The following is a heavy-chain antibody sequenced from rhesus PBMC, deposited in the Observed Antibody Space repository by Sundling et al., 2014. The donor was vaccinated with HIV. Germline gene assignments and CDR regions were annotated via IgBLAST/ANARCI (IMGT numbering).Heavy chain of an antibody. V-gene: IGHV4-80*01. Sequence: QVQLQESGPGLVKPSETLSLTCTVSGASISSYWWTWIRQPPGKGLEWIGEINGSSGNTNYNPSLKSRVTISRDTSKNQFSLNLRSVTAADTAVYYCAREGVAATGTAGLDSWGQGVVVTVSS. CDR3: AREGVAATGTAGLDS. CDR1: GASISSYW. J-gene: IGHJ6*01. CDR2: INGSSGNT. D-gene: IGHD6-31*01.